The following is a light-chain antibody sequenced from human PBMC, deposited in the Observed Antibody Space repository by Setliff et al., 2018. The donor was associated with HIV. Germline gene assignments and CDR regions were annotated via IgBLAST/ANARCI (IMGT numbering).Light chain of an antibody. CDR2: EVN. Sequence: QSALTQPASVSGSPGQSITISCTGTSSDVGGYDYVSWYQQHPGKVPKLIIYEVNNRPSGVSDRFSGSKSGNMASLTISGLQAEDEAHYYCSSYTRSSTLVVGGGTK. CDR1: SSDVGGYDY. CDR3: SSYTRSSTLV. V-gene: IGLV2-14*01. J-gene: IGLJ3*02.